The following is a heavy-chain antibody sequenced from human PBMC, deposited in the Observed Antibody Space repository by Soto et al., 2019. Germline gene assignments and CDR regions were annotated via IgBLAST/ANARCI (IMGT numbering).Heavy chain of an antibody. Sequence: PSETLALSCTVWGGTISSGGYYWSWIRQHPGKGLEWIGYIYYSGSTYYNPSLKSRVTISVDTSKNQFSLKLNSLRAEDTGVYYCANSPYNYGWFDPWGQGTLVTVSS. V-gene: IGHV4-31*03. CDR3: ANSPYNYGWFDP. CDR1: GGTISSGGYY. CDR2: IYYSGST. J-gene: IGHJ5*02. D-gene: IGHD1-20*01.